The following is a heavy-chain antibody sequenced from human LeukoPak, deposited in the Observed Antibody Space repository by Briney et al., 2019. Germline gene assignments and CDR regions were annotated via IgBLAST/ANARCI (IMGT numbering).Heavy chain of an antibody. J-gene: IGHJ4*02. Sequence: GGSLRLSCAASGFTFSSYGMHWVRQAPGKGLEWVAFIRYDGSNKYYADSVKGRFTISRDNSKNTLYLQMNSLRAEDTAVYYCAKEGTIFRFYFDYWGQGTLVTVSS. V-gene: IGHV3-30*02. CDR1: GFTFSSYG. CDR2: IRYDGSNK. D-gene: IGHD3-9*01. CDR3: AKEGTIFRFYFDY.